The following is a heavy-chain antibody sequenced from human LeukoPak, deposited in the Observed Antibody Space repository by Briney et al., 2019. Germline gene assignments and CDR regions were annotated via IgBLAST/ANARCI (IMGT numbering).Heavy chain of an antibody. CDR3: ARDARDYGDYGWYFQH. Sequence: SVKVSCKASGGTFSSYAISWVRQAPGQGLEWMGRIIPIFGTANYAQKFQGRGTITTDESTSTAYMELSSLRSEDTAVYYCARDARDYGDYGWYFQHWGQGTLVTVSS. CDR2: IIPIFGTA. J-gene: IGHJ1*01. V-gene: IGHV1-69*05. D-gene: IGHD4-17*01. CDR1: GGTFSSYA.